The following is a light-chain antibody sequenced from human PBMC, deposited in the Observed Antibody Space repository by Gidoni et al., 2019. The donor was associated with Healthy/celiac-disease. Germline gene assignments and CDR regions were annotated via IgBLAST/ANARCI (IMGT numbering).Light chain of an antibody. CDR3: LSADSSGTYPV. V-gene: IGLV3-16*01. CDR2: KDS. CDR1: ALPKKY. Sequence: SYELTQPPSVSVSLGQTARITCSGEALPKKYAYWYQQKPGQFPVLVIYKDSERPPGIPERFSGSSSGTIVTLTISGVQAEDEADYYCLSADSSGTYPVFGGGTKLTVL. J-gene: IGLJ3*02.